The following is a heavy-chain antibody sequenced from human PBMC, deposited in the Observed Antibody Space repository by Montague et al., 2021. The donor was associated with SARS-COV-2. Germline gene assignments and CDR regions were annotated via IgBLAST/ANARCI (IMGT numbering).Heavy chain of an antibody. CDR2: INHSGST. D-gene: IGHD3-10*01. CDR3: ARGRRILLWFGELLSGGDYYGMDA. J-gene: IGHJ6*02. V-gene: IGHV4-34*01. CDR1: GVSIRTNQYY. Sequence: SETLSLTCTVSGVSIRTNQYYWSWIRQPPGKGLEWIGEINHSGSTNYNPSLKSRVTISVDTSKNQFSLKLSSVTAADTAVYYCARGRRILLWFGELLSGGDYYGMDAWGQGTTVTVSS.